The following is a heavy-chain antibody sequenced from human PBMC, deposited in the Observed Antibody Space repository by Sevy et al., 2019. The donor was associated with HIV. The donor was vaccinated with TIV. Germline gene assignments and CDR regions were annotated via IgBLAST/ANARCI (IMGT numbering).Heavy chain of an antibody. CDR1: GYTFTGYY. D-gene: IGHD2-15*01. V-gene: IGHV1-2*02. Sequence: ASVKVYCKASGYTFTGYYMDWVRQAPGQGLEWMGWINPNSGGTNYAQKFQGRVTMTRDTSISTAYMELSRLRSDDMAVYYCAIERVYCSGGSCKPGGWFDPWGQGTLVTVSS. CDR3: AIERVYCSGGSCKPGGWFDP. CDR2: INPNSGGT. J-gene: IGHJ5*02.